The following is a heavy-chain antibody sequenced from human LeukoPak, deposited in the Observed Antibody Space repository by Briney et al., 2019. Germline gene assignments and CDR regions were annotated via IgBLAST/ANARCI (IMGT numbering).Heavy chain of an antibody. CDR3: ARHREVAALLDAFDI. CDR2: IYYSGST. Sequence: KPSETLSLTCTVSGGSISSSSYYWGWIRQPQGKGLEWIGSIYYSGSTYYNPSLKRRLTISVDTSKNQFSLKLSSVTAADTAVYYCARHREVAALLDAFDIWGQGTMVTVSS. J-gene: IGHJ3*02. V-gene: IGHV4-39*01. CDR1: GGSISSSSYY. D-gene: IGHD6-19*01.